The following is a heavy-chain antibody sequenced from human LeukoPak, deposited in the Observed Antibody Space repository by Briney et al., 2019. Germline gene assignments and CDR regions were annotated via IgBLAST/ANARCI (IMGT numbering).Heavy chain of an antibody. D-gene: IGHD2-21*01. CDR3: ARGSPMTKSFPQDY. V-gene: IGHV1-2*02. CDR2: INPNSGDT. J-gene: IGHJ4*02. CDR1: GYTFTDYY. Sequence: ASVKVSCKASGYTFTDYYMHWVRQAPGQGLEWMGWINPNSGDTKSAQAFQGRVTMTRDTSVNTAYMELSSLRSDDTAVYYRARGSPMTKSFPQDYWGQGTLITVSS.